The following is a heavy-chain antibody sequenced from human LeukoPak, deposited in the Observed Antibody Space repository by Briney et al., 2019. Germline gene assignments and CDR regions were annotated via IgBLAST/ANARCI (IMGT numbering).Heavy chain of an antibody. D-gene: IGHD5-12*01. CDR1: GFTFSSYA. J-gene: IGHJ6*03. CDR3: ARDEIVATTKANYYYYMDV. CDR2: ISGSGGST. Sequence: GGSLRLSCAASGFTFSSYAMSWVRQAPGKGLEWVSAISGSGGSTYYADSVKGRFTISRDNSKNTLYLQMNSLRAEDTAVYYCARDEIVATTKANYYYYMDVWGKGTTVTISS. V-gene: IGHV3-23*01.